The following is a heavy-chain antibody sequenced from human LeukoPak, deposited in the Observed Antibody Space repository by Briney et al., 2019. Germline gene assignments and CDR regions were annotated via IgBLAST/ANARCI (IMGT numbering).Heavy chain of an antibody. CDR2: ISYDGSNK. V-gene: IGHV3-30*03. Sequence: GGSLRLSCAASGFTFSSYGIHWVRQAPGKGLEWVAVISYDGSNKYYADSVKGRFTISRDNSKNTLYLQMNSLRAEDTAVYYCARGGIVGPTSYFYYGMDVWGQGTTVTVSS. D-gene: IGHD1-26*01. CDR1: GFTFSSYG. J-gene: IGHJ6*02. CDR3: ARGGIVGPTSYFYYGMDV.